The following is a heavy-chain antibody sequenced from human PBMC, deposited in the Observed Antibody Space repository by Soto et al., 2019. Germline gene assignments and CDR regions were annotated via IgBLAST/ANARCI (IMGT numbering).Heavy chain of an antibody. CDR2: IYYSGST. V-gene: IGHV4-59*01. D-gene: IGHD3-3*01. Sequence: PSETLSLTCTVSGGSISSYYWSWIRQPPGKGLEWIGYIYYSGSTNYNPSLRSRVTISVDTSKNQFSLKLSSVTAADTAVYYCARSKGIYDFWSGYYTSHNCYYYCGMDVWGQGTTVTVS. J-gene: IGHJ6*02. CDR1: GGSISSYY. CDR3: ARSKGIYDFWSGYYTSHNCYYYCGMDV.